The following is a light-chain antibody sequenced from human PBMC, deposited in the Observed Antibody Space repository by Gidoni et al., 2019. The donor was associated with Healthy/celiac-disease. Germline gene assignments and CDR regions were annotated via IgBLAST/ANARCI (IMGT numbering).Light chain of an antibody. Sequence: DIQMTKSPSSLSASVGDRVTITCRASQSISSYFNWYQQKPVKPPKLLIYAAARLQSGVPSRFSGSGSGTDFTLTISSLRPEDFATYYCQRSYSTPPETFGQGTKVEIK. V-gene: IGKV1-39*01. J-gene: IGKJ1*01. CDR1: QSISSY. CDR3: QRSYSTPPET. CDR2: AAA.